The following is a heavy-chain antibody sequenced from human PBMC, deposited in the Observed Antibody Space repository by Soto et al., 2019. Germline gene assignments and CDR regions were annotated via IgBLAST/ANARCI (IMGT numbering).Heavy chain of an antibody. J-gene: IGHJ4*02. CDR3: ARDLYYYDSSGYYYRTLDY. V-gene: IGHV3-33*01. D-gene: IGHD3-22*01. CDR2: IWYDGSNK. Sequence: QVQLVESGGGVVQPGRSLRLSCAASGFTFSSYGMHWVRQAPGKGLEWVAVIWYDGSNKYYADSVKGRFTISRDNSKNTLYLQMNSLRAEDTAVYYCARDLYYYDSSGYYYRTLDYWGQGTPVTVSS. CDR1: GFTFSSYG.